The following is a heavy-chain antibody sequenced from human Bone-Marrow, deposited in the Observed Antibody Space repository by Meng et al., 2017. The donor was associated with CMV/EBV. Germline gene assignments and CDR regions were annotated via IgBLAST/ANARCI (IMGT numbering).Heavy chain of an antibody. V-gene: IGHV1-2*02. Sequence: YIHWVRQAPGKGLEWMGWINPNSGDTKYAQKFQGRVTMTRDTSIGRAYMDLRSLRSDDTAVYYCARDSPIGFYDSSGFYHNIRYYFDFWGQGTLVTVSS. J-gene: IGHJ4*02. CDR2: INPNSGDT. CDR1: Y. D-gene: IGHD3-22*01. CDR3: ARDSPIGFYDSSGFYHNIRYYFDF.